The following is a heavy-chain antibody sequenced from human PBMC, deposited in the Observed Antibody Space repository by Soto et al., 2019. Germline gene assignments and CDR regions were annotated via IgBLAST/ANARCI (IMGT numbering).Heavy chain of an antibody. CDR1: GFTLSYYA. D-gene: IGHD3-3*01. CDR2: IRGSEGTT. J-gene: IGHJ5*02. CDR3: AKDVALQSGYDSCRHYFAP. V-gene: IGHV3-23*01. Sequence: PGGSLRLSCAASGFTLSYYALTWVRQAQGQGLDWVSAIRGSEGTTLYADSVKGRLTISRQNSNHTVYLQIHRLRVEDTGLYDCAKDVALQSGYDSCRHYFAPWGQGDLGTVSS.